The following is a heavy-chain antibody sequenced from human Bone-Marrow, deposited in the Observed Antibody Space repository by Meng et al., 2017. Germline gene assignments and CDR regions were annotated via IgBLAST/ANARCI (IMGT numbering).Heavy chain of an antibody. CDR3: AKDRLLTWRAKYDY. Sequence: GEFLKISCAASGFTFSSYAMSWVRQAPGKGLEGVSAISGSGGSTYYADSVKGRFTISRDNSKNTLYLQMNSLRAEDTAVYYCAKDRLLTWRAKYDYWVQGTLVTVSS. J-gene: IGHJ4*02. V-gene: IGHV3-23*01. CDR1: GFTFSSYA. CDR2: ISGSGGST. D-gene: IGHD3-3*01.